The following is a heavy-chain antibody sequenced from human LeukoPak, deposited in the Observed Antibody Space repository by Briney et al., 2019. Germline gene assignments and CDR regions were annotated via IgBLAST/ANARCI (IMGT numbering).Heavy chain of an antibody. J-gene: IGHJ4*02. Sequence: GASVKVSCKVSGYTLTELSMHWVRQAPGKGLEWMGGFDPEDGETIYAQEFQGRVTMTEDTSTDTAYMELSSLRSEDTAVYYCATASHIAVAGFRLKGVFDYWGQGTLVTVSS. CDR1: GYTLTELS. V-gene: IGHV1-24*01. CDR3: ATASHIAVAGFRLKGVFDY. CDR2: FDPEDGET. D-gene: IGHD6-19*01.